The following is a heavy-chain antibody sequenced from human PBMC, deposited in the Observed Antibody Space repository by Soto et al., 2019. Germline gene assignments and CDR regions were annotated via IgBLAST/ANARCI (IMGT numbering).Heavy chain of an antibody. J-gene: IGHJ5*02. V-gene: IGHV3-7*01. D-gene: IGHD1-26*01. Sequence: GSLRLSCVASGFSFSNFWMNWVRQTPGRGLEWVANINPDGSAQTYVDSVKGRFTVSRDNAKNSLYLQMNILRGEDTAVYFCAAWDSSNNPWGQGILVTVSS. CDR1: GFSFSNFW. CDR2: INPDGSAQ. CDR3: AAWDSSNNP.